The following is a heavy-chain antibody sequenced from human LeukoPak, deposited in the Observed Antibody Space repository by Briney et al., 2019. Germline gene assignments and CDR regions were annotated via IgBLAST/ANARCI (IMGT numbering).Heavy chain of an antibody. CDR1: GFTFDNYA. CDR3: AKQLRTIMITLGPFDY. J-gene: IGHJ4*02. V-gene: IGHV3-23*01. Sequence: PGGSLRLSCAASGFTFDNYAMSWVRQAPGKGLEWVSGISGSGGLTYYADSVKGRFTISRDNSKNTLYLLLNSLRAEDTAVYFCAKQLRTIMITLGPFDYWGQGSLVTVSS. CDR2: ISGSGGLT. D-gene: IGHD3-16*01.